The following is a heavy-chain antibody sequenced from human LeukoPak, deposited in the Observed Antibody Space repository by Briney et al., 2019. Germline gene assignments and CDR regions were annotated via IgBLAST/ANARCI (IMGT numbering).Heavy chain of an antibody. CDR3: ATGRLRYFDWFNFDY. J-gene: IGHJ4*02. V-gene: IGHV1-8*01. CDR2: MNPNSGNT. D-gene: IGHD3-9*01. Sequence: GASVKVSCKASGYTFTSYDINWVRQATGQGLEWMGWMNPNSGNTGYAQKFQGRVTMTEDTSTDTAYMELSSLRSEDTAVYYCATGRLRYFDWFNFDYWGQGTLVTVSS. CDR1: GYTFTSYD.